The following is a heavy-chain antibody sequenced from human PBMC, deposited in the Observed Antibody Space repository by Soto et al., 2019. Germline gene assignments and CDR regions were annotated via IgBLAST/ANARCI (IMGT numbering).Heavy chain of an antibody. Sequence: GGSLRLSCAASGFTFSSYGMHWVRQAPGKGLEWVAVIWYDGSNKYYADSVKGRFTISRDNSKNTLYLQMNSLRAEGTAVYYCARGALSGGSYYNWFDPWGQGTLVTVSS. J-gene: IGHJ5*02. D-gene: IGHD1-26*01. CDR2: IWYDGSNK. CDR1: GFTFSSYG. V-gene: IGHV3-33*01. CDR3: ARGALSGGSYYNWFDP.